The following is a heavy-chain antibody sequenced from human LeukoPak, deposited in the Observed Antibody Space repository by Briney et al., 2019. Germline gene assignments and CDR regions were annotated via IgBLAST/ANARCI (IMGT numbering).Heavy chain of an antibody. D-gene: IGHD2-2*01. CDR3: ATSPIVVVPAAIMFDAFDI. Sequence: GESLKISCKASGYSFTSYWIGWVRQMPGKGLEWMGIIYPGDSDTRYNPSFQGQVTISADKSISTAYLQWSSLKASDTAMYHCATSPIVVVPAAIMFDAFDIWGQGTMVTVSS. CDR1: GYSFTSYW. V-gene: IGHV5-51*01. J-gene: IGHJ3*02. CDR2: IYPGDSDT.